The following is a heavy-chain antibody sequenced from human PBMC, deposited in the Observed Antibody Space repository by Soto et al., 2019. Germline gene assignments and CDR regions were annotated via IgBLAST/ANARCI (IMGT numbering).Heavy chain of an antibody. Sequence: GGSLRLSCAASGFTFRSYGMHWVRQAPGKGLEWVAVIWFDGSNKYYADSVKGRFTISRDNSKNTLYLQMNSLRAEDTAVYYCARVTAVAAVWGQGTMGTVSS. CDR1: GFTFRSYG. CDR3: ARVTAVAAV. J-gene: IGHJ3*01. D-gene: IGHD6-19*01. CDR2: IWFDGSNK. V-gene: IGHV3-33*01.